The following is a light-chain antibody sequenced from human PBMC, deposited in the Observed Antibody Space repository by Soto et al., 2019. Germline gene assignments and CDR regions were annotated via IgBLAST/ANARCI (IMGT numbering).Light chain of an antibody. Sequence: EVVMTQPPATLSVSPGDTATLSCRASQSVSSSYLVWYQQKPGQAPRLLIYGASSRATGIPDRFSGSGSGTDFTLTISRLEPEDFAVYYCQHYGNTPPSVTFGPGTKVD. CDR3: QHYGNTPPSVT. CDR1: QSVSSSY. V-gene: IGKV3-20*01. J-gene: IGKJ3*01. CDR2: GAS.